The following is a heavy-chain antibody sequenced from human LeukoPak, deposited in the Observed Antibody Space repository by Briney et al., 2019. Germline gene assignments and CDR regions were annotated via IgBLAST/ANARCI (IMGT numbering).Heavy chain of an antibody. CDR3: ARDNLWFRELYYFDY. Sequence: GGSLRLSCAASGFTFSSYSMNWVRQAPGKGLEWVSSISSSSSYIYYADSVKGRFTISRDNAKNSLYLQMNSLRAEDTAVYYCARDNLWFRELYYFDYWGQGTLVTVSS. CDR2: ISSSSSYI. V-gene: IGHV3-21*01. J-gene: IGHJ4*02. CDR1: GFTFSSYS. D-gene: IGHD3-10*01.